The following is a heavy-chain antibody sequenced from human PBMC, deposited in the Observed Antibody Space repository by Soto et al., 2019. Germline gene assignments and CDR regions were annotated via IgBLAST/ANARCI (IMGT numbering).Heavy chain of an antibody. CDR2: INHSGST. CDR3: ARGPRYIVVVPAHSYYYYGMDV. Sequence: SETLSLTCAVYGGSISGYYWSWIRQPTGKGLEWIGEINHSGSTNYNPSLKSRVTISVDTSKNQFSLKLSSVTAADTAVYYCARGPRYIVVVPAHSYYYYGMDVWGQGTTVTVSS. CDR1: GGSISGYY. V-gene: IGHV4-34*01. D-gene: IGHD2-2*01. J-gene: IGHJ6*02.